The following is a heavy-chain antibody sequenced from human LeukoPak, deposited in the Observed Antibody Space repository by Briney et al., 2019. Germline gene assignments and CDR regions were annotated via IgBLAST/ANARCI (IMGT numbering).Heavy chain of an antibody. CDR1: GDSVSSIRVA. CDR3: SLARSEYHYGMDV. CDR2: TYYRSKWYY. Sequence: SQTLSLTCAISGDSVSSIRVAGNWIGQSPSRGLEWLGRTYYRSKWYYEYAVSVKSRINISPDTSKNQFSLQLTSVTPEDTAVYYCSLARSEYHYGMDVWGQGTTVTVSS. J-gene: IGHJ6*02. V-gene: IGHV6-1*01.